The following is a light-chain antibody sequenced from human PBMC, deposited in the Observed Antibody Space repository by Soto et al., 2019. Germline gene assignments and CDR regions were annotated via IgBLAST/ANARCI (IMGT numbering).Light chain of an antibody. J-gene: IGLJ2*01. V-gene: IGLV3-21*02. Sequence: SYELTQPPSMSVAPGQTASVTWGGAIIGSNSVQWYQQKPGQAPVLVVYDDIARPSGIPERFSGSNSGNTATLSITRVEAGDDADYYCQVWDSSNAHPIFGGGTKLTVL. CDR2: DDI. CDR3: QVWDSSNAHPI. CDR1: IIGSNS.